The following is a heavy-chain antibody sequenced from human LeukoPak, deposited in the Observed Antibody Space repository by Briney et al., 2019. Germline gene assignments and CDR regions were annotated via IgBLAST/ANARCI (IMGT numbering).Heavy chain of an antibody. CDR3: ARRRYYDISTGRVYYFDY. CDR1: GGSFSGYY. D-gene: IGHD3-9*01. CDR2: INHSGST. V-gene: IGHV4-34*01. J-gene: IGHJ4*02. Sequence: SETLSLTCAVYGGSFSGYYWSWIRQPPGKGLEWIGEINHSGSTNYNPSLKSRVTISVDTSKNQFSLKLSSVTAADTAVYYCARRRYYDISTGRVYYFDYWGQGTLVTVSS.